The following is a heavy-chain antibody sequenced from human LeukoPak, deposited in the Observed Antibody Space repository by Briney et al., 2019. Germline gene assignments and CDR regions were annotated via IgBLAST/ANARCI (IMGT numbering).Heavy chain of an antibody. CDR2: IYYSGST. CDR1: GGSISAYY. J-gene: IGHJ4*02. D-gene: IGHD5-18*01. Sequence: PSETLSLTCIVSGGSISAYYWGWIRQPPGKGLEWIGSIYYSGSTYYNPSLKSRVTISVDTSKNQFSLKLSSVTAADTAVYYCARVGGGYSYGHFDYWGQGTLVTVSS. CDR3: ARVGGGYSYGHFDY. V-gene: IGHV4-39*07.